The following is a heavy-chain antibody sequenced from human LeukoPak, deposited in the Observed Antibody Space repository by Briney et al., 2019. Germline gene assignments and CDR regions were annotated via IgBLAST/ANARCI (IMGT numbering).Heavy chain of an antibody. CDR1: GYTFTSYG. CDR2: ISAYNGNT. CDR3: ARQAFYDFWSGYYTGVSYFDY. V-gene: IGHV1-18*01. J-gene: IGHJ4*02. D-gene: IGHD3-3*01. Sequence: GASVKVSCKASGYTFTSYGISWVRQAPGQGLEWMGWISAYNGNTNYAQKLQGRVTMTTDTSTSTAYMELRSLRSDDTAVYYCARQAFYDFWSGYYTGVSYFDYWGQGTPVTVSS.